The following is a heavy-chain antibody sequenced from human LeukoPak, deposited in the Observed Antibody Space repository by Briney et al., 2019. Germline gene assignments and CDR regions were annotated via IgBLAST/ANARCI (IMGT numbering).Heavy chain of an antibody. V-gene: IGHV4-39*01. J-gene: IGHJ4*02. Sequence: PSETLSLTCTVSGGSISSSGHYWGWIRQPPGKGLEWIGSFYYNGNTDYNPSLRSRVTMSVDTSKNQFSLRLNSVTAADTAVYYCARQGDDFWSGYYLGRGVDYWGQGTLVTVSS. CDR2: FYYNGNT. CDR1: GGSISSSGHY. D-gene: IGHD3-3*01. CDR3: ARQGDDFWSGYYLGRGVDY.